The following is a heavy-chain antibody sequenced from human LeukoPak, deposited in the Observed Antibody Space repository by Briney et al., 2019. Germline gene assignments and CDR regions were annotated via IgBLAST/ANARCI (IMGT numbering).Heavy chain of an antibody. CDR1: GFTFSSYS. J-gene: IGHJ4*02. CDR3: AKDGRGGATLIPYYFDY. D-gene: IGHD1-26*01. V-gene: IGHV3-30*02. Sequence: GGSLRLSCAASGFTFSSYSMNWVRQAPGKGLEWVAFIRYDGSNKYYADSVKGRFTISRDNSKNTLYLQMNSLRAEDTAVYYCAKDGRGGATLIPYYFDYWGQGTLVTVSS. CDR2: IRYDGSNK.